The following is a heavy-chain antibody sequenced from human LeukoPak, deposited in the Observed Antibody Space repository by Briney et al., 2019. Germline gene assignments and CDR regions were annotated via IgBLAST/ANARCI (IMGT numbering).Heavy chain of an antibody. CDR2: IISDGSST. J-gene: IGHJ4*02. CDR3: ARAQNGVWDY. Sequence: GGSLRLSCAASGFTFSSFWMHWVRQAPGKGLVWVSRIISDGSSTSYADSLKGRFTISRDNAKNTLYLQMNSLRAEDTAVYYCARAQNGVWDYWGQGTLVTVSS. D-gene: IGHD2-8*01. V-gene: IGHV3-74*01. CDR1: GFTFSSFW.